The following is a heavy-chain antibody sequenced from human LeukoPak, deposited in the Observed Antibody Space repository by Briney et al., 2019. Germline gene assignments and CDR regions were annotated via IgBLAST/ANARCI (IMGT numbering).Heavy chain of an antibody. Sequence: GGTLRLSCEASGLAISTYGVTWVRQAPGKGLERVSYISSSSSTIYYADSVKGRFTISRDNAKNSLYLQMNSLRAEDTAVYYCARGVGGYNWRAFDIWGQGTMVTVSS. CDR3: ARGVGGYNWRAFDI. D-gene: IGHD1-1*01. CDR1: GLAISTYG. J-gene: IGHJ3*02. CDR2: ISSSSSTI. V-gene: IGHV3-48*01.